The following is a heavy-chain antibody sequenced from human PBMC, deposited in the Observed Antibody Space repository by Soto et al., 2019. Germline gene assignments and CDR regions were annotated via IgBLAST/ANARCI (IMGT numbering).Heavy chain of an antibody. Sequence: QVQLQESGPGLVKPSETLSLTCTVSRGSISSYYWSWIRQPPGKGLEWIGYIHYSGSTHYNPSLKSRVGISIDTSKTQFSLTLGSVTAADTAVYYCARHRFGLDCWGQGTLVTVSS. CDR2: IHYSGST. J-gene: IGHJ4*02. D-gene: IGHD3-10*01. V-gene: IGHV4-59*08. CDR1: RGSISSYY. CDR3: ARHRFGLDC.